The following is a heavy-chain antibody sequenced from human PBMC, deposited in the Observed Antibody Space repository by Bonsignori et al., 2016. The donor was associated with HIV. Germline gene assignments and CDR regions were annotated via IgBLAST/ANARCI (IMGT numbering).Heavy chain of an antibody. D-gene: IGHD6-13*01. Sequence: VRQAPGKGLEWMANIKEDGSDKNYVEYLKGRFTISRDNAKNSLFLQINSLRGEDTAVYYCARGRSDGLDIWGQGTMVTVSS. CDR2: IKEDGSDK. J-gene: IGHJ3*02. CDR3: ARGRSDGLDI. V-gene: IGHV3-7*03.